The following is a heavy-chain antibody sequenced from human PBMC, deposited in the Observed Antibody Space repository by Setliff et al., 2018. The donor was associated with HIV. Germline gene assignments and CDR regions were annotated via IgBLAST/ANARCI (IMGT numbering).Heavy chain of an antibody. J-gene: IGHJ4*02. CDR3: ARVIWSGYYKPLGY. CDR1: GYTFTSYD. V-gene: IGHV1-8*02. D-gene: IGHD3-3*01. CDR2: MNPNSGNT. Sequence: GASVKVSCKASGYTFTSYDINWVRQATGQGLEWMGWMNPNSGNTGYAQKFQGRVTMTRNTSISTAYMELSSLRSEDTAVYYCARVIWSGYYKPLGYWGQGTLVTVSS.